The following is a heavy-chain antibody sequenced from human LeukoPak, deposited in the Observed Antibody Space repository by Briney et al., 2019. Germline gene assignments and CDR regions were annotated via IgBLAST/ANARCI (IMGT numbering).Heavy chain of an antibody. CDR3: AKDRSYHYFDY. CDR2: IRYDGSEK. D-gene: IGHD5-18*01. V-gene: IGHV3-30*02. Sequence: PGGSLRLSCAASGFTFSTYGMHWVRQAPGKGLAWVAFIRYDGSEKYSTDSVKGRFTISRDNSKNTLYLRMNSLTAEDTAVYYCAKDRSYHYFDYWGQGTLVTVSS. CDR1: GFTFSTYG. J-gene: IGHJ4*02.